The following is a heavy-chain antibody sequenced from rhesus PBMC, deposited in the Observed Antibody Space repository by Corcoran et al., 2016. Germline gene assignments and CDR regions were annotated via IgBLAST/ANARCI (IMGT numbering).Heavy chain of an antibody. Sequence: QVQLPESGPVLVKPSETLSLTCAVSGYSISHGYYEGWFRQPPGTGLEYSGYISGRRGRTYYNPSIRSRITIAKDTSKNQFSLKLSSVTAADKAVYYGERLAAAGYIFGYWGQGVMVTVSS. CDR3: ERLAAAGYIFGY. D-gene: IGHD6-31*01. V-gene: IGHV4-99*01. CDR1: GYSISHGYY. CDR2: ISGRRGRT. J-gene: IGHJ4*01.